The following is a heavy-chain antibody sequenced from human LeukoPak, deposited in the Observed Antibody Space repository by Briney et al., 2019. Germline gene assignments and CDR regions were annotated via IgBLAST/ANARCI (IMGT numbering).Heavy chain of an antibody. CDR3: ARDAPTYSGSYGRVY. Sequence: SQTLSLTCTVSGGSISSGSYYWSWLRQPAGTGLEWIGRIYTSGSTNYNPSLKSRVTISVDTSKNQFSLKLSSVTAADTAVYYCARDAPTYSGSYGRVYWGQGTLVTVSS. D-gene: IGHD1-26*01. CDR2: IYTSGST. V-gene: IGHV4-61*02. CDR1: GGSISSGSYY. J-gene: IGHJ4*02.